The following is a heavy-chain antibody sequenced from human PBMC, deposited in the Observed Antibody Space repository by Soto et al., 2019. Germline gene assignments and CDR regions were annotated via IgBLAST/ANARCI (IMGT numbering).Heavy chain of an antibody. D-gene: IGHD3-10*01. V-gene: IGHV4-59*01. Sequence: PSETLSLTCTVSGGSISSYYWSWIRQPPGKGLEWIGYIYYSGSTNYNPSLKSRVTISVDTSKNQFSLKLSSVTAADTALYYCARQGYYGSGSYYKFRWFDPWGQGTLVTVSS. CDR3: ARQGYYGSGSYYKFRWFDP. CDR2: IYYSGST. J-gene: IGHJ5*02. CDR1: GGSISSYY.